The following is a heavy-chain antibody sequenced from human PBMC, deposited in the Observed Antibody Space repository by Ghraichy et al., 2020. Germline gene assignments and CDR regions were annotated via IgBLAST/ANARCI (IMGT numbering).Heavy chain of an antibody. CDR1: GGSFSGYY. CDR3: ARAGGIVVVPAALNLYYYYGMDV. CDR2: INHSGST. V-gene: IGHV4-34*01. Sequence: SETLSLTCAVYGGSFSGYYWSWIRQPPGKGLEWIGEINHSGSTNYNPSLKSRVTISVDTSNNQFSLKLSSVTAADTAVYYCARAGGIVVVPAALNLYYYYGMDVWGQGTTVTVS. D-gene: IGHD2-2*01. J-gene: IGHJ6*02.